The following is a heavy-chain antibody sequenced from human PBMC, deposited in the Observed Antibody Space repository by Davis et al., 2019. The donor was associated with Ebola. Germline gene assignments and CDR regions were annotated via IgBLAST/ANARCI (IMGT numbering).Heavy chain of an antibody. Sequence: GESLKTPCAAPGFTFGSYWMHWVRQAPGKGLVWVSRIYSDGSSTTYADSVKGRFTISRDNAKNTLYLQMNSLRAEDTAVYYCARDLARGGYYGMDVWGKGTTVTVSS. CDR2: IYSDGSST. CDR3: ARDLARGGYYGMDV. J-gene: IGHJ6*04. V-gene: IGHV3-74*01. CDR1: GFTFGSYW. D-gene: IGHD6-6*01.